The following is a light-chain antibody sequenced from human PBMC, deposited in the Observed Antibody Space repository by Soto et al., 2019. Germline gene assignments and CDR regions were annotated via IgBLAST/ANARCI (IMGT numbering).Light chain of an antibody. V-gene: IGLV2-14*01. CDR2: EVS. CDR1: SRDVGASNY. J-gene: IGLJ1*01. CDR3: SSYTSSNTLEV. Sequence: QSALIQPASVSGSPGQSITISCTGTSRDVGASNYVSWYQHHPHRAPKLLIYEVSYRPSGVSSRFSGSKSGNTASLTISGLQAEDEADYYCSSYTSSNTLEVFGVGTKLTVL.